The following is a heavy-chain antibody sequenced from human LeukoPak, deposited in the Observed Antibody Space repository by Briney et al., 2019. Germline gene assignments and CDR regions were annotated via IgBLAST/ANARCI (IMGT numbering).Heavy chain of an antibody. CDR2: ISSSSSAI. V-gene: IGHV3-48*01. CDR1: GFTFSNYG. Sequence: GGSLRLSCAASGFTFSNYGMHWVSQAPGKGLEWVSYISSSSSAIYYADSVKGRFTISRDNAKNSLYLQMNSLRAEDTAVYYCAGYCSSTSCYDLDYWGQGTLVTVSS. D-gene: IGHD2-2*01. CDR3: AGYCSSTSCYDLDY. J-gene: IGHJ4*02.